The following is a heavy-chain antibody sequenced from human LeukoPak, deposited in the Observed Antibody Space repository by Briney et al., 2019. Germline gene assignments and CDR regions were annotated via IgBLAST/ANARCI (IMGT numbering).Heavy chain of an antibody. Sequence: SVKVSCKASGGTFSSYAISWVRQAPGQGLEWMGRIIPILGIADYAQKFQGRVTITTDKSTSTAYMELSSLRSEDTAVYYCARVGYYDSSGYFPSWGQGTLVTVSS. V-gene: IGHV1-69*04. CDR3: ARVGYYDSSGYFPS. J-gene: IGHJ5*02. CDR2: IIPILGIA. D-gene: IGHD3-22*01. CDR1: GGTFSSYA.